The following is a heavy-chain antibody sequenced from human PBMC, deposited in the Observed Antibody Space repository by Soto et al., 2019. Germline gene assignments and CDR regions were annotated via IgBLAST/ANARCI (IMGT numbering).Heavy chain of an antibody. CDR2: LRSSGASI. Sequence: GGSLRLSCAASGFSISHYWMSWVRQAPGKGLVWVSRLRSSGASINYADSVKGRFTISRDNSMNTLYLQMNTLRADDTAVYYCAKVSSSWYAGFFDLWGQGTLVTVSS. CDR1: GFSISHYW. CDR3: AKVSSSWYAGFFDL. D-gene: IGHD6-13*01. J-gene: IGHJ4*02. V-gene: IGHV3-23*01.